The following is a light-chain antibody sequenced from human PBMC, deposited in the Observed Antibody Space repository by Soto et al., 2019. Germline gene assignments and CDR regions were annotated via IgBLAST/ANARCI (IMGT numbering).Light chain of an antibody. CDR1: QSISRW. J-gene: IGKJ1*01. Sequence: NSRASQSISRWLAWYQQKSGKAPKFLIYDASSLESGVPSRFSGSRPGTEYTLSMRTLQPGESATYYYHRYRSSAGTVGQGTKVDIK. CDR2: DAS. CDR3: HRYRSSAGT. V-gene: IGKV1-5*01.